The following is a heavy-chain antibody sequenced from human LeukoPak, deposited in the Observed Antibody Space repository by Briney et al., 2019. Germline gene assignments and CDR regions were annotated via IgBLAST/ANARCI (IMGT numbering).Heavy chain of an antibody. CDR1: GDSISSGDYY. CDR2: ISPSGST. Sequence: SQTLSLTCTVSGDSISSGDYYWSWIRQPAGKGLEWIGRISPSGSTKYNPSLKSRVTISVDTSKNHFSLRLSSVTAADPAVYYCAREFWNYRSGNLQAFDIWGQGTMVTVSS. J-gene: IGHJ3*02. V-gene: IGHV4-61*02. D-gene: IGHD3-10*01. CDR3: AREFWNYRSGNLQAFDI.